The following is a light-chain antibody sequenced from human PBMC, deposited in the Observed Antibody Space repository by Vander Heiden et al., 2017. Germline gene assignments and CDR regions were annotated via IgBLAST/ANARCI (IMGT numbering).Light chain of an antibody. J-gene: IGKJ1*01. Sequence: EIVMTQSPATLSVSPGESATLSCRASQSVSSNLAWYQQKPGQAPRLLIYGASTRATGIPARVSGSGSGTEFTLTISSLQSEDFAVYYCQQYNNWWTFGQGTKVEVK. CDR1: QSVSSN. CDR3: QQYNNWWT. V-gene: IGKV3-15*01. CDR2: GAS.